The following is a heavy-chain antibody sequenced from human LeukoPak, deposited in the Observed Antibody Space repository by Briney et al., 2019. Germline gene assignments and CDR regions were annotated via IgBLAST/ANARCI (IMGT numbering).Heavy chain of an antibody. V-gene: IGHV4-34*01. J-gene: IGHJ6*03. CDR3: ARGATRPSFGDDYYYYMDV. D-gene: IGHD3-10*01. CDR2: INDSGSP. Sequence: SETLSLPCAVYGGSSRGYYWNWLWIRQSPGKGLEWIGEINDSGSPNYNPSLKSRVTISENKSLNQFSLRLSSVTAADTAVYFCARGATRPSFGDDYYYYMDVWGKGTTVTVSS. CDR1: GGSSRGYY.